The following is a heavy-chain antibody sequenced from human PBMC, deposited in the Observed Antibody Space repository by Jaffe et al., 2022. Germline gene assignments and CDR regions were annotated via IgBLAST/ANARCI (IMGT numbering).Heavy chain of an antibody. CDR1: GYAYTAYY. CDR3: SRDRTGTWWAGSTGTLWGGIDY. Sequence: QVQLVQSGAEVKNPGASVKVSCKASGYAYTAYYIHWVRQAPGQGLEWMGWIDPHSGGTNYAQNFQGRVTMTTDTSITTAYMELTRVTSDDTAVYYCSRDRTGTWWAGSTGTLWGGIDYWGQGTLVSVSS. D-gene: IGHD2-8*02. J-gene: IGHJ4*02. CDR2: IDPHSGGT. V-gene: IGHV1-2*02.